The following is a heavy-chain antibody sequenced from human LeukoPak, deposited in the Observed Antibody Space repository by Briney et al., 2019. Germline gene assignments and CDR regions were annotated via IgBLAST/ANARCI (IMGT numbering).Heavy chain of an antibody. D-gene: IGHD3-3*01. Sequence: PGVSLRLSCAASGFTFSSYAMSWVRQAPGKGLEWVSAISGSGGSTYYAASVKGRFTISRDNSKNTLYLQMNSLRAEDTAVYYCAKDPITIFGVVLDYWGQGTLVTVSS. CDR3: AKDPITIFGVVLDY. CDR1: GFTFSSYA. CDR2: ISGSGGST. V-gene: IGHV3-23*01. J-gene: IGHJ4*02.